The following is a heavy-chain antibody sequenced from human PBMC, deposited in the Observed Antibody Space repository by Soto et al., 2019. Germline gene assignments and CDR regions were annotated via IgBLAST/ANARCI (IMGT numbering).Heavy chain of an antibody. Sequence: PSETLSLTCTVSGGSISSYYWSWIRQPPGKGLEWIGYIYYSGSTNYNPSLKSRVTISVDTSKNQFSLKLSSVTAADTAVYYCARDPGTYYYGSGSYYFDYWGQGTLVTVSS. V-gene: IGHV4-59*01. CDR1: GGSISSYY. D-gene: IGHD3-10*01. CDR2: IYYSGST. J-gene: IGHJ4*02. CDR3: ARDPGTYYYGSGSYYFDY.